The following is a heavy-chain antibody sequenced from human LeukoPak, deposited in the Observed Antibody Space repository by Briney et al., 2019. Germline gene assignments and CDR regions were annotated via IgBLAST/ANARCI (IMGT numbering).Heavy chain of an antibody. Sequence: SETLSLTCTVSGGSISSGGYYWSWIRQHPGKGLEWIGYIYYSGSTYYNPSLKSRVTISVDTSKNQFSLKLSSVTAADTAVYHCAREGCSSTSCYRGGWFDPWGQGTLVTVSS. CDR2: IYYSGST. CDR1: GGSISSGGYY. CDR3: AREGCSSTSCYRGGWFDP. D-gene: IGHD2-2*01. V-gene: IGHV4-31*03. J-gene: IGHJ5*02.